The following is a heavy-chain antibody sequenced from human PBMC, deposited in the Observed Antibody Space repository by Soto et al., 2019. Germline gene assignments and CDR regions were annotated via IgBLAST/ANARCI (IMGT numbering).Heavy chain of an antibody. Sequence: HLVQSGPEVKKPGASITVSCKTSGDTFTNFGLSWVRQAPGQGLEWMGWIATYNSNRNYAQKFQGRLTLTTDTSTSTAYRELKSPRYADTAVYYCATVLRGGVNGFDPWGQGTLVTVSS. D-gene: IGHD3-10*01. V-gene: IGHV1-18*01. CDR3: ATVLRGGVNGFDP. CDR2: IATYNSNR. CDR1: GDTFTNFG. J-gene: IGHJ5*02.